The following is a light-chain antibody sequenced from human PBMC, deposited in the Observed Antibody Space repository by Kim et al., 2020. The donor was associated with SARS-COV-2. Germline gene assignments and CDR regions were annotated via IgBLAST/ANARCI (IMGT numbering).Light chain of an antibody. CDR3: QQYDNLPPRVT. J-gene: IGKJ4*01. V-gene: IGKV1-33*01. CDR2: DAS. CDR1: QDISNY. Sequence: SVGDRVTITCQASQDISNYLNWYQQKPGKAPKLLIYDASNLETGVPSRFSGSGSGTDFTFTISSLQPEDIATYYCQQYDNLPPRVTFGGGTKLEIK.